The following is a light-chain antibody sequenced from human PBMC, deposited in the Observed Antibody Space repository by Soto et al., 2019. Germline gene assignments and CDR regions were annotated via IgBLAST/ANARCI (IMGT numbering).Light chain of an antibody. CDR1: QSVFSS. CDR2: GAA. CDR3: QQYDNWPPRWT. J-gene: IGKJ2*01. Sequence: IVMTQSPATLSVSPGERATLSCRASQSVFSSLAWYQQKPGQAPRLLIYGAATRATGIPAKFSGSGSGTEFTLSIGSLQSEDFAIYYCQQYDNWPPRWTFGQGTKVDIK. V-gene: IGKV3-15*01.